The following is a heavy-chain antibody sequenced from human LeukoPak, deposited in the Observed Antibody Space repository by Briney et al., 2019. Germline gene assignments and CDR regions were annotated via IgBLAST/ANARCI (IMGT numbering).Heavy chain of an antibody. CDR2: IYYSGSA. CDR3: ARPYYYDSRIDP. V-gene: IGHV4-30-4*01. D-gene: IGHD3-22*01. Sequence: SETLSLTCTVSGGSVSSGDYYWSWIRQPPGKGLEWDGYIYYSGSAYYNPSLRSRVTISVDMSKNQFSLKLSSVTAADTAVYYCARPYYYDSRIDPWGQGTLVTVSS. CDR1: GGSVSSGDYY. J-gene: IGHJ5*02.